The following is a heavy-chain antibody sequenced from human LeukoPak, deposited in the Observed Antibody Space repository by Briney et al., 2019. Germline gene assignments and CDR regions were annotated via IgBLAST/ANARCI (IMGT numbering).Heavy chain of an antibody. V-gene: IGHV1-8*02. CDR3: ARVHYSREHCSSTSCYASFDY. J-gene: IGHJ4*02. CDR2: MNPNSGNT. CDR1: GGTFSSYA. Sequence: GSSVKVYCKASGGTFSSYAISWVRQAPGQGLEWMGWMNPNSGNTGYAQKFQGRVTMTRNTSISTAYMELSSLRSEDTAVYYCARVHYSREHCSSTSCYASFDYWGQGTLVTVSS. D-gene: IGHD2-2*01.